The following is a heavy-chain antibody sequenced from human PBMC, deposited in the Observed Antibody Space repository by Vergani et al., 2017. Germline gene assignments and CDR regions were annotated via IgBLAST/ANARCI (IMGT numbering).Heavy chain of an antibody. D-gene: IGHD3-10*01. CDR1: GFTFGYYA. V-gene: IGHV3-49*03. CDR3: VRDQVTMLRGSDALDI. J-gene: IGHJ3*02. Sequence: VQLVESGAGVVQPGRSLRLSCTASGFTFGYYAMDWFRQAPGQGLEWVGGIRSKAYGQATIYAASVKGRFTISRDDSKSIAYLQMNNLQTEDTAMYYCVRDQVTMLRGSDALDIWGQGTMVTVSS. CDR2: IRSKAYGQAT.